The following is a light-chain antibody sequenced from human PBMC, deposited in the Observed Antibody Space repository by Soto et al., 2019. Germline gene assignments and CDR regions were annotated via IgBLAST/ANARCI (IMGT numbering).Light chain of an antibody. Sequence: EIVMTQSPATLSVSPGERATLSCWASQPISNDLAWYQQKPGQTPRLLIYGASTRVTGIPARFSGSGSGTEFALTISRLQSDYFAVYYCQQYNKSPPWTVGQGTKV. J-gene: IGKJ1*01. V-gene: IGKV3-15*01. CDR3: QQYNKSPPWT. CDR1: QPISND. CDR2: GAS.